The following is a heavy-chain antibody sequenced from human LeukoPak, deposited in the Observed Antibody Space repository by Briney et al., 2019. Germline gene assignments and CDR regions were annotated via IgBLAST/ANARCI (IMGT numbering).Heavy chain of an antibody. CDR2: ISDSGGTT. CDR1: GFTFRTYA. D-gene: IGHD2-8*02. J-gene: IGHJ5*02. V-gene: IGHV3-23*01. Sequence: GGSLRLSCVASGFTFRTYAMSWVRQAPGKGLEWVSGISDSGGTTYYVDSVKGRFTISRDNSKNTLYLQINSLRAEDMALYYCARGHTGQNWFDPWGQGTLVTVSS. CDR3: ARGHTGQNWFDP.